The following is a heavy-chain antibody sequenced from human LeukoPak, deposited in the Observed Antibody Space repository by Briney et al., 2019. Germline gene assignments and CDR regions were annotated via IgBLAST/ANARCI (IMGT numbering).Heavy chain of an antibody. CDR2: IIPIFGTA. J-gene: IGHJ5*02. CDR1: GGTFSSYA. CDR3: ARGVGTAMVNPPDL. V-gene: IGHV1-69*13. D-gene: IGHD5-18*01. Sequence: ASVKVSCKASGGTFSSYAISWVRQAPGQGLEWMGGIIPIFGTANYAQKFQGRVTITADESTSTAYMELSSLRSEDTAVYYCARGVGTAMVNPPDLWGQGTLVTVSS.